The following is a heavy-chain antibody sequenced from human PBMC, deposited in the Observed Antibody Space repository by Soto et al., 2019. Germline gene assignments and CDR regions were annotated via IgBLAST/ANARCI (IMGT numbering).Heavy chain of an antibody. CDR1: GFTFSTYW. CDR3: ARDYDYIWGSYRSPLFDY. CDR2: IKTDGAAT. J-gene: IGHJ4*02. V-gene: IGHV3-74*01. Sequence: LRLSCAASGFTFSTYWMYWVRQVPVKGLLWVSRIKTDGAATTYADSVKGRFTISRDNAKNTLYLQMNSLRAEDTAVYYCARDYDYIWGSYRSPLFDYWGQGTLVTVSS. D-gene: IGHD3-16*02.